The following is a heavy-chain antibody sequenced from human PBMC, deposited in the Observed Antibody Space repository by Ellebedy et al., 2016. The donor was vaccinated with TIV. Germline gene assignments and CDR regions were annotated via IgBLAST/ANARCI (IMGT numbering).Heavy chain of an antibody. D-gene: IGHD2-2*01. CDR2: SSAYNGNT. Sequence: ASVKVSCXASGYTSTNYGIIWVRQAPGQGLEWMGWSSAYNGNTDYAQKLQGRVTMTTDTSTSTAYMELSSLRSEDTAVYYCAAGDCSSTSCYGGYDAFDIWGQGTMVTVSS. V-gene: IGHV1-18*01. CDR3: AAGDCSSTSCYGGYDAFDI. J-gene: IGHJ3*02. CDR1: GYTSTNYG.